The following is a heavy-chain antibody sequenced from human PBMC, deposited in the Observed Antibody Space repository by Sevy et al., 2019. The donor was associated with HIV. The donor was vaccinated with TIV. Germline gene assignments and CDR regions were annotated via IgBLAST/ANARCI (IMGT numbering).Heavy chain of an antibody. CDR3: ASWATAMVTDFDY. Sequence: GGSLRLSCAASGFTFSSYAMHWVRQAPGKGLEWVAVISYDGSNKYYADSVKGRFTISRDNSKNKLYLQMNRLRAEVTVVYYCASWATAMVTDFDYWGQGTLVTLSS. J-gene: IGHJ4*02. CDR1: GFTFSSYA. CDR2: ISYDGSNK. D-gene: IGHD5-18*01. V-gene: IGHV3-30-3*01.